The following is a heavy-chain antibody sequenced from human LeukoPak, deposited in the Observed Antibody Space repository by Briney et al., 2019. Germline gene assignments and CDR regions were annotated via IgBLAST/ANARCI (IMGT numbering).Heavy chain of an antibody. V-gene: IGHV3-48*03. CDR3: AKGAAMVPRGYFDY. J-gene: IGHJ4*02. D-gene: IGHD5-18*01. CDR2: ISSSGTI. Sequence: GGSLRLSCAASGFTFSSYEMNWVRQAPGKGLEWVSYISSSGTIYYADSVKGRFTISRDNSKNTLYLQMNSLRAEDTAVYYCAKGAAMVPRGYFDYWGQGTLVTVSS. CDR1: GFTFSSYE.